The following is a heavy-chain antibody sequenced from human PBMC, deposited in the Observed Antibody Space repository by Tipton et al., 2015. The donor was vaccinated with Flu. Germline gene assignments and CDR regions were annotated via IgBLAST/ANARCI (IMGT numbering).Heavy chain of an antibody. Sequence: TLSLTCTVSGGSITTSYWSWLRQPAGKGLEWIGRISTSGSTNYNASLKTRVTLSVDRTENQFSLKLSSVTAADTAVYYCARSPSYSGSGNYPYYFDFWGQGTLVTVSS. D-gene: IGHD3-10*01. CDR1: GGSITTSY. J-gene: IGHJ4*02. CDR3: ARSPSYSGSGNYPYYFDF. V-gene: IGHV4-4*07. CDR2: ISTSGST.